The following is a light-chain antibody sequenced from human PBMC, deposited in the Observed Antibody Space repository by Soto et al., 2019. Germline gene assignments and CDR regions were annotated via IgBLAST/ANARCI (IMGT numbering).Light chain of an antibody. CDR3: GAWDDSLSGWV. CDR1: STTVGSTNL. CDR2: EGT. Sequence: QSALTQPASVSGSPGQSIAISCTGTSTTVGSTNLVSWYQQYPGKPPKLMIYEGTKRPSGVSDRFSGSKSGNTASLTISGLQAEDEADYYCGAWDDSLSGWVFGGGTKLTVL. V-gene: IGLV2-23*01. J-gene: IGLJ3*02.